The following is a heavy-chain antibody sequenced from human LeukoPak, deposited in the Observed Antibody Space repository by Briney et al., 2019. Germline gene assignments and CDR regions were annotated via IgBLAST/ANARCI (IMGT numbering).Heavy chain of an antibody. CDR1: GGSISSGDYY. D-gene: IGHD2-15*01. J-gene: IGHJ4*02. CDR3: ARTPSVYCSGGNCYPGHFDY. CDR2: IYYSGST. Sequence: PSETLSLTCTVSGGSISSGDYYWSWIRQPPGKELEWIGSIYYSGSTYYNPSLKSRVTISVDTSKNQFSLKLSSVTAADTAVYYCARTPSVYCSGGNCYPGHFDYWGQGTLVTVSS. V-gene: IGHV4-39*07.